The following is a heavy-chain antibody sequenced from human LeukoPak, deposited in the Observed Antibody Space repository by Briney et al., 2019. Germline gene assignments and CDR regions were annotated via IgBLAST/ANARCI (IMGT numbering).Heavy chain of an antibody. Sequence: PSETLSLTCTVSGGSISSSGYYWGWIRQPPGKGLEWIGSIYYSGSTYYNPSLKSRVTISVDTSKNQFSLKLSSVTAADTAVYYCARRTMDDILTGLENWFDPWGQGTLVTVSS. CDR3: ARRTMDDILTGLENWFDP. CDR2: IYYSGST. CDR1: GGSISSSGYY. D-gene: IGHD3-9*01. V-gene: IGHV4-39*01. J-gene: IGHJ5*02.